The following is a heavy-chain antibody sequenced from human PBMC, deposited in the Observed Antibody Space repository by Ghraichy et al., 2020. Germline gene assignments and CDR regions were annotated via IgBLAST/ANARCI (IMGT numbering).Heavy chain of an antibody. J-gene: IGHJ6*02. CDR1: GGSISSYY. D-gene: IGHD3-10*01. Sequence: SETLSLTCTVSGGSISSYYWSWIRQPPGKGLEWIGYIYYSGSTNYNPSLKSRVTISVDTSKNQFSLKLSSVTAADTAVYYCARAGQYYGSGGTWGGEQQRYYYYGMDVWGQGTTVTVSS. CDR3: ARAGQYYGSGGTWGGEQQRYYYYGMDV. CDR2: IYYSGST. V-gene: IGHV4-59*01.